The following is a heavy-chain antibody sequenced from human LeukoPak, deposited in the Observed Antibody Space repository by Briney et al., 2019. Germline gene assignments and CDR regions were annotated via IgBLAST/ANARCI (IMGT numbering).Heavy chain of an antibody. CDR1: GFTFSSYW. D-gene: IGHD3-22*01. CDR3: ARKLSYSSAYYFDY. Sequence: GGSLRLSCAASGFTFSSYWMHWVRQVPGKGLVWVSRIGTDGSSTTYADYVKGRFTISRDDAKNTLYLQMNSLRAEDTAVYFCARKLSYSSAYYFDYWGQGALVTVSS. V-gene: IGHV3-74*01. CDR2: IGTDGSST. J-gene: IGHJ4*02.